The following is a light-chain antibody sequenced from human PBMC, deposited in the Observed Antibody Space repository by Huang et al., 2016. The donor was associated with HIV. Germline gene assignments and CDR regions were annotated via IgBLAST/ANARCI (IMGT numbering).Light chain of an antibody. V-gene: IGKV3-15*01. CDR2: GPS. J-gene: IGKJ1*01. CDR1: QSVNSN. CDR3: QQYKDWPRT. Sequence: EIVMTQSPATLSVSPGERATLSCRASQSVNSNLAWYQQKPGQAPRLLIYGPSTRATGIPARFSGSGSGTDFTLTISSLESEDFAVYYCQQYKDWPRTFGQGTKVEIK.